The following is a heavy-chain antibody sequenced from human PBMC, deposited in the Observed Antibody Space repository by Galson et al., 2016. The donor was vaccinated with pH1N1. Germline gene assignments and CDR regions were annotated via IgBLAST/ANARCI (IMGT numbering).Heavy chain of an antibody. D-gene: IGHD2-15*01. V-gene: IGHV3-53*01. CDR2: IYSGGNT. Sequence: SLRLSCAASGFTVSPNDMSWFRQAPGKGLGWVSVIYSGGNTYYTDSVKGRFTISRDSSKNTLYLQMNSLRPEDTAVYYCARGYPGFSYYGMDVWGQGTTVTVSS. CDR1: GFTVSPND. J-gene: IGHJ6*02. CDR3: ARGYPGFSYYGMDV.